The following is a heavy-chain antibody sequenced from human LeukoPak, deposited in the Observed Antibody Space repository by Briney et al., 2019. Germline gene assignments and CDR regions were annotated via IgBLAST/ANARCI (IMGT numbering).Heavy chain of an antibody. CDR2: ISTSGGTT. Sequence: AGGSLSLSCAASGFTFSSYAMSWVRQAPGKGLEWVSGISTSGGTTSYADSVKGRFTISRDNPRNTLYMQMSSLRDEDTAVYYCAIMHRYYDGSGYWVQWGQGTLVTVSS. CDR1: GFTFSSYA. V-gene: IGHV3-23*01. D-gene: IGHD3-22*01. CDR3: AIMHRYYDGSGYWVQ. J-gene: IGHJ4*02.